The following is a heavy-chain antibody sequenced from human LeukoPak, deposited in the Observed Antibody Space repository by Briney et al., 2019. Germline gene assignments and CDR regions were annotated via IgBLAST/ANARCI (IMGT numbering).Heavy chain of an antibody. D-gene: IGHD6-19*01. V-gene: IGHV3-66*01. Sequence: GGSLRLSCSASGFTVTTNYKSWVRPAPGKGLEWVSVIYSGGITYYADSVKGRFTNSRDSSKNTLFLQMNSLRVEDTALYSCTRRHSSGSNWGQGTLVTVSS. J-gene: IGHJ4*02. CDR3: TRRHSSGSN. CDR1: GFTVTTNY. CDR2: IYSGGIT.